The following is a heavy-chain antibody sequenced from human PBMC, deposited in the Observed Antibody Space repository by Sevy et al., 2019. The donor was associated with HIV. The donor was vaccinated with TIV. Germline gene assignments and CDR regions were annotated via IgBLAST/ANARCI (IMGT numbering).Heavy chain of an antibody. CDR2: IYYSGST. Sequence: SETLSLTCTVSGGSISSGDYYWSWIRQPPGKGLEWIGYIYYSGSTYYNPSLKSRVTISVDTSKNPFSLKLSSVTAADTAVYYWARAPIEYSSSYFDYWGQGTLVTVSS. J-gene: IGHJ4*02. V-gene: IGHV4-30-4*01. D-gene: IGHD6-6*01. CDR3: ARAPIEYSSSYFDY. CDR1: GGSISSGDYY.